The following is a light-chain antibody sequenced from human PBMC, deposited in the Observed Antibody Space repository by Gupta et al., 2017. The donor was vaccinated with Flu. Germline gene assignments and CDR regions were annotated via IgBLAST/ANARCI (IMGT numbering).Light chain of an antibody. CDR3: MQALQTG. Sequence: ASSSCRSSQSLLHSNGYNYLDWYLQKPGQSPQLLIYLGSHRASGVPDRFSGSGSGTDFTLEISRVETEDVGVYYCMQALQTGFGQGTKLEIK. J-gene: IGKJ2*03. CDR1: QSLLHSNGYNY. V-gene: IGKV2-28*01. CDR2: LGS.